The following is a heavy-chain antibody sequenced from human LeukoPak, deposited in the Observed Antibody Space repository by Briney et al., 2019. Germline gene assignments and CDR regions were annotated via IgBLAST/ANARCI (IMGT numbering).Heavy chain of an antibody. Sequence: GGSLRLSCAASGFTFSSYSMNWVRQAPGKGLEWVSSISNDGKYIYYADSVKGRFTISRDNAKSSLYLQMNSLRAEDTAVYYCARHGSSWYSAFDIWGQGTMVTVSS. CDR1: GFTFSSYS. CDR3: ARHGSSWYSAFDI. CDR2: ISNDGKYI. J-gene: IGHJ3*02. V-gene: IGHV3-21*01. D-gene: IGHD6-13*01.